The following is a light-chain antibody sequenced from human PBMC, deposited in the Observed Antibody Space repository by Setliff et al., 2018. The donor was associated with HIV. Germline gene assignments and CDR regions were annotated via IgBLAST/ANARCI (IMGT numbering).Light chain of an antibody. CDR1: SGDVGSFSL. J-gene: IGLJ1*01. Sequence: QSALTQPASVSGSPGQSITISCTGTSGDVGSFSLVSWYQQEPGKAPKLIIYKVTKRPSGISDRFSGSKSGNTASLSISGLQTEDEADYYCCSYASSQTYVFGIGTKVTVL. CDR3: CSYASSQTYV. CDR2: KVT. V-gene: IGLV2-23*02.